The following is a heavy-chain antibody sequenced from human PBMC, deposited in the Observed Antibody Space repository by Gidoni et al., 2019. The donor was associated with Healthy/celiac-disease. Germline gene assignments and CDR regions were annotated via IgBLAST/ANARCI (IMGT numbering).Heavy chain of an antibody. Sequence: QVQLVESGGGVVQPGRSLRLSCAASGFTFRSYGMHWVRQAPGKGLEWVAVISYDGSNKYYADSVKGRFTISRDNSKNTLYLQMNSLRAEDTAVYYCATDRCSSTSCYNFDYWGQGTLVTVSS. V-gene: IGHV3-30*03. CDR1: GFTFRSYG. D-gene: IGHD2-2*02. J-gene: IGHJ4*02. CDR3: ATDRCSSTSCYNFDY. CDR2: ISYDGSNK.